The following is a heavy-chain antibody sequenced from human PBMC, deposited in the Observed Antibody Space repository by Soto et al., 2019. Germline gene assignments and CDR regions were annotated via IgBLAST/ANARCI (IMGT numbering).Heavy chain of an antibody. Sequence: SETLSLTCAVSGGSISSSNWWSWVRQPPGKGLEWIGEIYHSGSTNYNPSLKSRVTISVDKSKNQFSLKLSSVTAADTAVYYCARDPTTPEQRLARPSGMDVWGQGTTVTVSS. CDR2: IYHSGST. D-gene: IGHD6-25*01. CDR1: GGSISSSNW. V-gene: IGHV4-4*02. J-gene: IGHJ6*02. CDR3: ARDPTTPEQRLARPSGMDV.